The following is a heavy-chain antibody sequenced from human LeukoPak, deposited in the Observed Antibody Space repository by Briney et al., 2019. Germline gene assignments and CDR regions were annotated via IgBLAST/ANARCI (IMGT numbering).Heavy chain of an antibody. Sequence: GGSLRLSCAASGFTFSSYAMSWVRQAPGKGLEWVSTIRDSGGSTYYADSVKGRFTISRDSSKNTLYLQMNSLRAEDTAVYYCARGGWGNAFDIWGQGTMVTVSS. V-gene: IGHV3-23*01. CDR3: ARGGWGNAFDI. D-gene: IGHD7-27*01. CDR1: GFTFSSYA. CDR2: IRDSGGST. J-gene: IGHJ3*02.